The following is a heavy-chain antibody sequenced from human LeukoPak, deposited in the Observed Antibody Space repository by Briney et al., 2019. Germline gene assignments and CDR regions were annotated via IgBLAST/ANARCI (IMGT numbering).Heavy chain of an antibody. CDR1: GGSISSYY. CDR3: ARDRIAVAGRPLNWFDP. CDR2: IYTSGST. J-gene: IGHJ5*02. Sequence: SEALSLTCTVSGGSISSYYWSWIRQPAGKGLEWIGRIYTSGSTNYNPSLKSRVTMSVDTSKNQFSLKLSSVTAADTAVYYCARDRIAVAGRPLNWFDPWGQGTLVTVSS. V-gene: IGHV4-4*07. D-gene: IGHD6-19*01.